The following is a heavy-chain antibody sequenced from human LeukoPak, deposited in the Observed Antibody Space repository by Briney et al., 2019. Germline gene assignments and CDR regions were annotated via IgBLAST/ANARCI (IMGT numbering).Heavy chain of an antibody. Sequence: SETLSLTCNVSGGSISSNYWSWIRQPPGKGLEWIGYIYYSGSTSYNPSLKSRVTISVDTSKNQFSLKMNSVTAADTAVYYCARDLGYSSGWYDYWGQGTLVTVSS. CDR3: ARDLGYSSGWYDY. CDR2: IYYSGST. J-gene: IGHJ4*02. D-gene: IGHD6-19*01. V-gene: IGHV4-59*01. CDR1: GGSISSNY.